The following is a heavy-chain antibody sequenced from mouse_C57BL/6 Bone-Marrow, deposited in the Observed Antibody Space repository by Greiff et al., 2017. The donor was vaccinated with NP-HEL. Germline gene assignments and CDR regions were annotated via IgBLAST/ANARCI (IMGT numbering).Heavy chain of an antibody. CDR3: ARERVIDY. J-gene: IGHJ2*01. V-gene: IGHV1-50*01. Sequence: QVQLQQPGAELVKPGASVKLSCKASGYTFTSYWMQWVKQRPGQGLEWIGEIDPSDSYTNYNQKFKGKATLTVDTSSSTAYMQLSSLTSEDSAVYYCARERVIDYWGQGTTLTVSS. CDR2: IDPSDSYT. D-gene: IGHD2-2*01. CDR1: GYTFTSYW.